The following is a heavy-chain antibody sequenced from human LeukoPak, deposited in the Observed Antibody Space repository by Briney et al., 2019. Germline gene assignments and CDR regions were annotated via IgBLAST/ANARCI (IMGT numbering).Heavy chain of an antibody. CDR1: GFTFSSYT. CDR3: ARSNDYVWGSYRYDAFDI. J-gene: IGHJ3*02. V-gene: IGHV3-21*01. CDR2: ISTSISYI. Sequence: PGASLRLSCEASGFTFSSYTMNWVRQAPGKGLEWVSSISTSISYIYYADSVKGRFTISTDNAKNSLYLQMNSLRAEDTAVYYCARSNDYVWGSYRYDAFDIWGQRTMVTVSS. D-gene: IGHD3-16*02.